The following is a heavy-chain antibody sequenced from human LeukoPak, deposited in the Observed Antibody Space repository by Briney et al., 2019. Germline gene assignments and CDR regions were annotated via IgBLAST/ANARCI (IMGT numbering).Heavy chain of an antibody. CDR2: ISGSGGST. CDR1: GFTFSSYA. J-gene: IGHJ4*02. D-gene: IGHD6-19*01. CDR3: AKSIAVAGEYFDY. Sequence: GGSLRLSCAASGFTFSSYAMSWVRQAPGKGLEWVSAISGSGGSTYYADSVKGRFTISRDNSKNKLYLQMNSLRAEDTAVYYCAKSIAVAGEYFDYWGQGTLVTVSS. V-gene: IGHV3-23*01.